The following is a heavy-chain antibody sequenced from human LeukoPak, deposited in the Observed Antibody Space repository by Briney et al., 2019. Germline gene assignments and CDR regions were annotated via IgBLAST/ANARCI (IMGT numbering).Heavy chain of an antibody. CDR2: IKQDGNEK. V-gene: IGHV3-7*01. CDR1: GFTFSSYW. D-gene: IGHD2-8*02. Sequence: GGSLRLSCAASGFTFSSYWVTWVRQAPGKGLEWVANIKQDGNEKYYVDSVRGRFTISRDNAKNSLYLQMNSLRAEDTAVYYCARVNTGAFDIWGRGTMVTVSS. J-gene: IGHJ3*02. CDR3: ARVNTGAFDI.